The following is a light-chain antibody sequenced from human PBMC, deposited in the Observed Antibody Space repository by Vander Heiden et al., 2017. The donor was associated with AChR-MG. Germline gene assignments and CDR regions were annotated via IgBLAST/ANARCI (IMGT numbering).Light chain of an antibody. CDR1: QGSKND. V-gene: IGKV1-6*01. CDR3: LHDYNYPRT. CDR2: AAS. J-gene: IGKJ1*01. Sequence: AIQTTQSPSSPSAPVASRVTIPCRASQGSKNDLGWYQQKPGKAPKLLIYAASSLQSGVPSRFSGSGSGTDFTLTISSLQPEDFATYYCLHDYNYPRTFGQGTKVEIK.